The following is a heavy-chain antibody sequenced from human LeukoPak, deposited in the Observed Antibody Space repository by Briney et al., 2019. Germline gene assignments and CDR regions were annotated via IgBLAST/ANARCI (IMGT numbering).Heavy chain of an antibody. V-gene: IGHV3-66*04. CDR3: ARREAVAGVDY. D-gene: IGHD6-19*01. CDR1: GFTVSSNY. J-gene: IGHJ4*02. Sequence: GGSLRLSCAASGFTVSSNYMSWVRQAPGKGLEWVSVIYSGGSTYYADSVKGRFTISRDNSKNTLYLQMNSLRAEDTAVYYCARREAVAGVDYWGQGTLVTVSS. CDR2: IYSGGST.